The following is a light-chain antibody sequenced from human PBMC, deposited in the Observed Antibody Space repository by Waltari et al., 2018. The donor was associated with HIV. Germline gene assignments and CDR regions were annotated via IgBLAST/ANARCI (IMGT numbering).Light chain of an antibody. V-gene: IGKV3-15*01. Sequence: EILMTQSPATLSVSPGERATLSCRASQSVSSNLTWYQQKPGQAPRRLVYDASTRATGIPARFSGSGSGTEFTLTISSLQSEDFAVYYCQQYNNWPPRDTFGQGTKLEIK. CDR1: QSVSSN. CDR3: QQYNNWPPRDT. CDR2: DAS. J-gene: IGKJ2*01.